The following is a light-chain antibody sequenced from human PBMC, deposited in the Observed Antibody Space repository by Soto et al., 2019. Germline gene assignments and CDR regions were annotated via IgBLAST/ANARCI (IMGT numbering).Light chain of an antibody. CDR2: AAS. CDR1: QSVSTN. J-gene: IGKJ3*01. Sequence: ERVMTQSPATLSVSPGERATLSCRASQSVSTNLAWYQQKPGQAPRLLIYAASTRATGVPARFSGSGSGTEFTLTISSLQSEDFAVYYCQQYNSWPPIFTCGPGTKVDIK. CDR3: QQYNSWPPIFT. V-gene: IGKV3-15*01.